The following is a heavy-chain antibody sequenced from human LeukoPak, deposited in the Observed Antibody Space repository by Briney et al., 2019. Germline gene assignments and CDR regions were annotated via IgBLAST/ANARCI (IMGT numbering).Heavy chain of an antibody. CDR1: GFTFSSYG. V-gene: IGHV3-30*18. CDR3: AKLCGGDCYFDY. D-gene: IGHD2-21*02. CDR2: ISYDGSNK. Sequence: GGSLRLSCAAPGFTFSSYGMHWVRQAPGKGLEWVAVISYDGSNKYYADSVKGRFTISRDNSKNTLYLQMNSLRAEDTAVYYCAKLCGGDCYFDYWGQGTLVTVSS. J-gene: IGHJ4*02.